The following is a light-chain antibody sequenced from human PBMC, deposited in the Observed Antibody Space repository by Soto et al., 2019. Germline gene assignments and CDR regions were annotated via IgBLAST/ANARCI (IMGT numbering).Light chain of an antibody. Sequence: SYELTQPPSVSVSPGQTASITCSGDKLGDKYACWYQQKPGQSPVLVIYQDSKRPSGIPGRFSGSNSGNTATLTISGTQAMDEADYYCQAWDSSTLHVFGTGTKLTVL. J-gene: IGLJ1*01. V-gene: IGLV3-1*01. CDR3: QAWDSSTLHV. CDR2: QDS. CDR1: KLGDKY.